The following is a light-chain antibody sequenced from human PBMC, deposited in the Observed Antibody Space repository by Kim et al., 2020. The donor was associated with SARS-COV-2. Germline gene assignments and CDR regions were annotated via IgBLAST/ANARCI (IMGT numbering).Light chain of an antibody. V-gene: IGLV3-1*01. CDR2: EDN. Sequence: SWYQQRPGQSPVLVIYEDNKRPSGIPGRFSAFNSGNTATLTIGETQALDEADYYCQAWDSNTASVVFGGGTQLTVL. J-gene: IGLJ2*01. CDR3: QAWDSNTASVV.